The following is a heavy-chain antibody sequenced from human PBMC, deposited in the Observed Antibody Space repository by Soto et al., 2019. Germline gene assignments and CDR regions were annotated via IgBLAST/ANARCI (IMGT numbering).Heavy chain of an antibody. V-gene: IGHV3-23*01. D-gene: IGHD3-16*01. Sequence: GGSLRLSCAASGFTFRNYAMSWVRQAPGKGLEWVSSLSGDSSDRYYAASVLGRFTLSRDYSKNTLFLQMNSLRVEDTAVYFCARDIGFDYVNWGQGTLVTVSS. CDR1: GFTFRNYA. J-gene: IGHJ4*02. CDR3: ARDIGFDYVN. CDR2: LSGDSSDR.